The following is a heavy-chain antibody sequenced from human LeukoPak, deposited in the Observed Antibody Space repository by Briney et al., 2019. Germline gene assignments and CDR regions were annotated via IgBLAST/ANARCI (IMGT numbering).Heavy chain of an antibody. CDR1: GFTFDDYA. CDR2: ISWNSGSI. J-gene: IGHJ4*02. D-gene: IGHD4-23*01. Sequence: GGSLRLSCAASGFTFDDYAMHWVRQAPGKGLEWVSGISWNSGSIGYADSVKGRFTISRDNAKNSLYLQMNSLRAEDTALYYCAKEIGGNLDYWGQGTLVTVSS. V-gene: IGHV3-9*01. CDR3: AKEIGGNLDY.